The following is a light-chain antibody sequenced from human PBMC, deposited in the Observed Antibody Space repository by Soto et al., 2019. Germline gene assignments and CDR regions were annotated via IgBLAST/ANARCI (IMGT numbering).Light chain of an antibody. V-gene: IGKV3-11*01. CDR2: LTS. J-gene: IGKJ1*01. Sequence: EIVLTQSPAPLSSFPGDRVSLSRRASQALNTRLAWYQHKPGQAPRLLIYLTSNRAAGVPSRFSAWGSETDFTLTISDVQPEDFAVYYCHQRQSWPRTFGQGTKVDI. CDR1: QALNTR. CDR3: HQRQSWPRT.